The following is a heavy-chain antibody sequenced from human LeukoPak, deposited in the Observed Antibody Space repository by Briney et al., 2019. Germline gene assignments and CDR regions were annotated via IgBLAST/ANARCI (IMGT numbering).Heavy chain of an antibody. V-gene: IGHV3-23*01. CDR2: ISGSGGST. D-gene: IGHD3-22*01. Sequence: GRSLRLSCAASGFTFSIYAMSWVRQAPGKGLEWVSAISGSGGSTYYADSVKGRLTISRDNSKNTLYLQINSLRAEDTAVYYCAKVKYSYDSSGYAFDYWGQGTLVTVSS. CDR1: GFTFSIYA. CDR3: AKVKYSYDSSGYAFDY. J-gene: IGHJ4*02.